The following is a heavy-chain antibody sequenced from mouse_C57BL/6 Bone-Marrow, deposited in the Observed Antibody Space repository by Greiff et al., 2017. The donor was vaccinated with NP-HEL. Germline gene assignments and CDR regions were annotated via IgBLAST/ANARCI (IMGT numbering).Heavy chain of an antibody. J-gene: IGHJ4*01. D-gene: IGHD2-4*01. CDR1: GYTFTSYW. CDR2: INPSNGGT. Sequence: VQLQQPGTELVKPGASVKLSCKASGYTFTSYWMHWVKQRPGQGLEWIGNINPSNGGTNYNEKFKSKATLTVDKSSSTAYMQLSSLTSEDSAVYYCARYDYGGFYAMDYWGQGTSVTVSS. V-gene: IGHV1-53*01. CDR3: ARYDYGGFYAMDY.